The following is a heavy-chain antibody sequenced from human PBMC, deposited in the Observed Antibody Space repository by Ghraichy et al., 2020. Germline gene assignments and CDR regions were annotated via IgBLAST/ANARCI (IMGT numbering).Heavy chain of an antibody. Sequence: GGSLRLSCAASGFTFSGSAMHWVRQASGKGLEWVGRIRSKANSYATAYAASVKGRFTISRDDSKNTAYLQMNSLKTEDTAVYYCTRHYEADDYRDDAFDIWGQGTMVTVSS. J-gene: IGHJ3*02. D-gene: IGHD4-11*01. CDR2: IRSKANSYAT. V-gene: IGHV3-73*01. CDR1: GFTFSGSA. CDR3: TRHYEADDYRDDAFDI.